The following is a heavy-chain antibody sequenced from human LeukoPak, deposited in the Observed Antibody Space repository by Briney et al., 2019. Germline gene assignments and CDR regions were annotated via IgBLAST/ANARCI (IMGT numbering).Heavy chain of an antibody. D-gene: IGHD6-19*01. CDR3: ARSRGTVAGPYWYFDL. V-gene: IGHV4-59*01. Sequence: SETLSLTCTVSGGSISSYYWSWIRQPPGKGLEWIGYIYYRGSTNYNPSLKSRVTISVDTSKNQFSLKLSSVTAADTAVYYCARSRGTVAGPYWYFDLWGRGTLVTVSS. J-gene: IGHJ2*01. CDR1: GGSISSYY. CDR2: IYYRGST.